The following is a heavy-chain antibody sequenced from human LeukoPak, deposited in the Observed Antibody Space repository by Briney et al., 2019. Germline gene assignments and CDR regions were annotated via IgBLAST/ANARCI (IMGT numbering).Heavy chain of an antibody. V-gene: IGHV3-30*18. CDR1: GFTFSTYG. CDR2: ISYDESNK. J-gene: IGHJ4*02. Sequence: GRSLTLSCAAAGFTFSTYGMHWVRQAPGEGLEWVALISYDESNKYYADSVKGRFTISRDNSTNTLYLQMNSLRAEDTAVYYCAKPTYYSSDPFDYWGQGTLVTVSS. CDR3: AKPTYYSSDPFDY. D-gene: IGHD3-22*01.